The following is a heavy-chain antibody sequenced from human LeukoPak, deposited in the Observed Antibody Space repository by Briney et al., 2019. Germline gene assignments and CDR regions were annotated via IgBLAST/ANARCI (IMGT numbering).Heavy chain of an antibody. Sequence: PSETLSLTCAVYGGSFSGYYWSWIRQPPGKGLEWIGEINHSGSTNYNPSLKSRVTISVDTSKNQFSLKLSSVTAADTAVYYCAGGRGWTPPWIDYWGQGTLVTVSS. CDR3: AGGRGWTPPWIDY. CDR2: INHSGST. D-gene: IGHD3/OR15-3a*01. J-gene: IGHJ4*02. V-gene: IGHV4-34*01. CDR1: GGSFSGYY.